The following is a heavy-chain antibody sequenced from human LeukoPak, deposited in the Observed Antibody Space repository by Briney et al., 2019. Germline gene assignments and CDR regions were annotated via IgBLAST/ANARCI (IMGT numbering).Heavy chain of an antibody. V-gene: IGHV3-30*02. CDR3: AKDGDDCIDY. CDR2: IRYDGGEN. J-gene: IGHJ4*02. D-gene: IGHD2-21*01. CDR1: GLTFNKYW. Sequence: GGSLRLSCEASGLTFNKYWMTWVRQAPGKGLEWVAFIRYDGGENFYADFAKGRFTISRDNSKNTLSLQLNTLRAEDTALYYCAKDGDDCIDYWGPGTLVTVAS.